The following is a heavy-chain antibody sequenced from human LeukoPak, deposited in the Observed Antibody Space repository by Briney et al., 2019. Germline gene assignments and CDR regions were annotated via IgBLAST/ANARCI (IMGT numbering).Heavy chain of an antibody. Sequence: GGSLRLSCAASGFTFSDYWMHWVRHAPGKGPVWVSRINFDANNTLYADSVKGRFTISRDNAKSTMYLQMSSLRAEDTAIYYCARDTVHGLDYWGQGTLVTVSS. CDR1: GFTFSDYW. J-gene: IGHJ4*02. CDR3: ARDTVHGLDY. V-gene: IGHV3-74*01. D-gene: IGHD4-11*01. CDR2: INFDANNT.